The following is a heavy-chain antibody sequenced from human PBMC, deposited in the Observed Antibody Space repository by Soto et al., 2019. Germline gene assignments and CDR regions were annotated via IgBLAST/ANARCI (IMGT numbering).Heavy chain of an antibody. CDR1: GFTFNVYG. CDR2: LIPIYDAP. V-gene: IGHV1-69*06. J-gene: IGHJ6*02. CDR3: ARVRDPHLDHYGMDV. Sequence: QVQLVQSGAEVKNPGSSVKVSCKTSGFTFNVYGINWVRQAPGQGLEWMGGLIPIYDAPNYAQKFQDRVTITAANSTTTVYLELISPTSEDTAVYFCARVRDPHLDHYGMDVWGQGTTVTVSS.